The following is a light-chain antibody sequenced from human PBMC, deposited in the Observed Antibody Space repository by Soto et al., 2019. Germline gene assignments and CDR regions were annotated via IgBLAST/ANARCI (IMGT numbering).Light chain of an antibody. CDR2: KAA. V-gene: IGKV1-5*03. CDR1: DNIVHW. J-gene: IGKJ1*01. Sequence: DIQMTQSPSTLSASVGDRVAITCRASDNIVHWVAWYQQNPGKAPKLLIYKAANLADEVPSRFAGSGSGTDFTLTITRLQPDDFATYYCQHYNSFSMTFGQGTKVDIK. CDR3: QHYNSFSMT.